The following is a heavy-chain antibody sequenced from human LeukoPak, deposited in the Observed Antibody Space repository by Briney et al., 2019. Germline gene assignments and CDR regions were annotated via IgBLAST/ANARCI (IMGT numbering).Heavy chain of an antibody. D-gene: IGHD2-21*01. CDR2: IYYSGST. J-gene: IGHJ6*02. CDR1: GGSISSGGYY. V-gene: IGHV4-31*03. Sequence: SETLSLTCTVSGGSISSGGYYWSWVRQHPGKGLEWMGYIYYSGSTYYNPSFKSRVTISVDTSKNQFSLKLSSVTAADTAVYYYVGGYLVSSREYYYYGMDVWGQGTTVTVSS. CDR3: VGGYLVSSREYYYYGMDV.